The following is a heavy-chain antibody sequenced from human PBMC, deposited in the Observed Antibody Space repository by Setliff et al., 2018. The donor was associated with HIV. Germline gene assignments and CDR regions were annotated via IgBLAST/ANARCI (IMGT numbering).Heavy chain of an antibody. CDR3: ARGLGSGFGPFDY. J-gene: IGHJ4*02. Sequence: SETLSLTCTVSGGSINSYYWSWIRQPPGKGLEWIGYIYATGSTNYNPSLKGRVTVSVDAAKNQFSLRLSSVTAADTAVYYCARGLGSGFGPFDYWGQGILVTVSS. CDR2: IYATGST. CDR1: GGSINSYY. D-gene: IGHD6-19*01. V-gene: IGHV4-4*09.